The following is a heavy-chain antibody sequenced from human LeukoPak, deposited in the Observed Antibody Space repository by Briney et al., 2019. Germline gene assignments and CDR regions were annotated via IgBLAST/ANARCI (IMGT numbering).Heavy chain of an antibody. CDR2: IKQDGSEK. Sequence: GGSPRLSCAASGFTFSAYWMSWVRQAPGKGLEWVANIKQDGSEKYYVDSVKGRFTISRDNAKNSLYLQMNSLRAEDTAVYFCARDYGSGRFRYFDYWGQGTLVTVSS. CDR3: ARDYGSGRFRYFDY. V-gene: IGHV3-7*03. CDR1: GFTFSAYW. J-gene: IGHJ4*02. D-gene: IGHD3-10*01.